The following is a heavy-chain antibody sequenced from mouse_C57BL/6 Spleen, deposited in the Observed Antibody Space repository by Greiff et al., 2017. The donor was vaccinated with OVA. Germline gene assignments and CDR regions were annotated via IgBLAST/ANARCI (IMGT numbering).Heavy chain of an antibody. J-gene: IGHJ1*03. V-gene: IGHV5-4*01. CDR2: ISDGGSYT. Sequence: EVQVVESGGGLVKPGGSLKLSCAASGFTFSSYAMSWVRQTPEKRLEWVATISDGGSYTYYPDNVKGRFTLSRDNAKNNLYLQMSHLKSEDTAMYYGARGGDCGRYFDVWGTGTTVTVSS. CDR3: ARGGDCGRYFDV. CDR1: GFTFSSYA.